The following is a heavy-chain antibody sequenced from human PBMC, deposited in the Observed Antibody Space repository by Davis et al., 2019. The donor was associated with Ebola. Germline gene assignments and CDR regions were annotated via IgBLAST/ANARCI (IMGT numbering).Heavy chain of an antibody. D-gene: IGHD6-6*01. J-gene: IGHJ6*02. CDR2: VSHDGGYT. CDR3: ARHFGLSIAADYGMDV. Sequence: SETLSLTCAVYGGSFSDFFWSWIRQPPGKGLEWIGEVSHDGGYTNYNPSLKSRVTISVDTSKNQFSLKLSSVTAADTAVYYCARHFGLSIAADYGMDVWGQGTTVTVSS. CDR1: GGSFSDFF. V-gene: IGHV4-34*01.